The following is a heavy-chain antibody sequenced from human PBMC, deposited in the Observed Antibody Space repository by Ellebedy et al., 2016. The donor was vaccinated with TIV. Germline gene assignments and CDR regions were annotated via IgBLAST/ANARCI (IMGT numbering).Heavy chain of an antibody. CDR2: LYPDAKT. J-gene: IGHJ5*02. CDR1: GFTFDDYA. Sequence: GGSLRLSCAASGFTFDDYAMNWVRQAPGKGLEWVSVLYPDAKTNYTDSVNGRFIVSRDSSKNTLYLHMNSLTAEDTAVYYCARDPGGGGDFGYNWFDPWGQGTLVTVSS. D-gene: IGHD2-21*01. CDR3: ARDPGGGGDFGYNWFDP. V-gene: IGHV3-66*01.